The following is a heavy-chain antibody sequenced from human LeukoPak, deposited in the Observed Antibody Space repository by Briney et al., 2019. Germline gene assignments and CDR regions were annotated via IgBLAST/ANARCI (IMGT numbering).Heavy chain of an antibody. J-gene: IGHJ6*03. CDR1: GGSISSYY. CDR2: IYTSGST. D-gene: IGHD2-15*01. V-gene: IGHV4-4*07. Sequence: PSETLSLTCTVSGGSISSYYWSWIRQPAGKGLEWIGRIYTSGSTNYNPSLKSRVTMSVDTSKNQFSLKLSSVTAADTAVYYCARERPDFCSGGSCYDRPYYYYYYMDVWGKGTTVTISS. CDR3: ARERPDFCSGGSCYDRPYYYYYYMDV.